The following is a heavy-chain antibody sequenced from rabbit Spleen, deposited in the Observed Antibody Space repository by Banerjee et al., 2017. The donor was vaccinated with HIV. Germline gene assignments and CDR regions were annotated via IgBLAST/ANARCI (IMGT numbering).Heavy chain of an antibody. D-gene: IGHD1-1*01. Sequence: QEQLVESRGGLVKPGGSLKLSCTASRFPFSDKAVMCWVRQAPGKGLQWIACINAVTGKAVYATWAIGRFTFSKTSSTTVTLQMTSLTAADTATYFCARALYSGTVNNLWGPGTLVTVS. V-gene: IGHV1S45*01. CDR1: RFPFSDKAV. CDR3: ARALYSGTVNNL. CDR2: INAVTGKA. J-gene: IGHJ4*01.